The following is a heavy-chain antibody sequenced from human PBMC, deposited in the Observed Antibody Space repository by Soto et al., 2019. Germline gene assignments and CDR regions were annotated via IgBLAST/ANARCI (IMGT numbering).Heavy chain of an antibody. V-gene: IGHV3-33*01. J-gene: IGHJ3*01. Sequence: QVQLVESGGGVVQPGRSLRLSCAASGFTFSSYGMHWVRQAPGKGLEWVEVIWYDGSNNYYADSVKGRFTISRDNSKNTLTLQMNRLRAEETAVYYCARPYNGNDRGAFDLWGQGTMVTVSS. D-gene: IGHD1-20*01. CDR1: GFTFSSYG. CDR2: IWYDGSNN. CDR3: ARPYNGNDRGAFDL.